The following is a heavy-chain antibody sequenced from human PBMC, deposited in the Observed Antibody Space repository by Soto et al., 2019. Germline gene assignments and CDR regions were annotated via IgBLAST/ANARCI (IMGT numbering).Heavy chain of an antibody. CDR3: ARDKITGLFDY. V-gene: IGHV4-34*01. J-gene: IGHJ4*02. Sequence: SETLSLTCAVYGGSFSGYYWTWIRQTPGTGLEWIGEINHSGSTNYNPSLKSRVTISVDTSKNQFSLKLTSVTAADTAVYYCARDKITGLFDYWGQGTLVTVSS. CDR1: GGSFSGYY. D-gene: IGHD2-8*02. CDR2: INHSGST.